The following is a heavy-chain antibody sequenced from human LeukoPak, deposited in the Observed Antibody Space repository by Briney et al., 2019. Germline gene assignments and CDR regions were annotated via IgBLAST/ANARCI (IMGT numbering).Heavy chain of an antibody. Sequence: GGSLRLSCAASGFTFSSYAMSWVRQAPGKGLEWVSAISGSGGSTYYADSVKGRFTISRDNSKNTLNLQMNSLRAEDTAVYYCAKLLDGDYGYWYFDLWGRGTLVTVSS. CDR3: AKLLDGDYGYWYFDL. D-gene: IGHD4-17*01. CDR1: GFTFSSYA. CDR2: ISGSGGST. V-gene: IGHV3-23*01. J-gene: IGHJ2*01.